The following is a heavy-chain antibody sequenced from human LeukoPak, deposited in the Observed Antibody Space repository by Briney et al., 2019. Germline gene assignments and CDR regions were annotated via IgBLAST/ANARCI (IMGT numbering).Heavy chain of an antibody. J-gene: IGHJ4*02. V-gene: IGHV3-23*01. CDR3: AKDQHGYDKPIDY. Sequence: GGSLRLSCAASGFTFNIFAMNWVRQASGRGLEWVSTISGSGISTYYADSVKGRFTISRDNSKNTLYLQINSLRDEDTTVYFCAKDQHGYDKPIDYWGQGTLVTVSS. CDR2: ISGSGIST. CDR1: GFTFNIFA. D-gene: IGHD5-12*01.